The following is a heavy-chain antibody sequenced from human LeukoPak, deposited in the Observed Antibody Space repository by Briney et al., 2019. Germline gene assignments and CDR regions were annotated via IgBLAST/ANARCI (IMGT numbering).Heavy chain of an antibody. V-gene: IGHV4-34*01. J-gene: IGHJ4*02. CDR1: GGSFSGYY. CDR3: ARQAPYYYGTSGYPRRRQRFAYFDY. D-gene: IGHD3-22*01. Sequence: SETLSLTCAVYGGSFSGYYWSWIRQPPGKGLEWIGEINHSGSTNYNPSLKSRVTISVDTSKNQFSLKLSSVTAADTAVYYCARQAPYYYGTSGYPRRRQRFAYFDYWGQGTLVPVSS. CDR2: INHSGST.